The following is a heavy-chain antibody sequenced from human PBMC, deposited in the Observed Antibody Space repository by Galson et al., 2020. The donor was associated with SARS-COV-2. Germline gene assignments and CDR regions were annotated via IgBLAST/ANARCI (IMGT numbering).Heavy chain of an antibody. Sequence: SQTLSLTCTVSGAPIYSGGYYWSWIRQFPGEGLEWIGYIHHTGSAFYNPSLESHVTISVDRSKNQFSLNLNSMTAADTAVYYCAREGYCTGGSCYGQFGYWGQGTLVTVSS. CDR1: GAPIYSGGYY. V-gene: IGHV4-31*02. CDR2: IHHTGSA. J-gene: IGHJ4*02. D-gene: IGHD2-15*01. CDR3: AREGYCTGGSCYGQFGY.